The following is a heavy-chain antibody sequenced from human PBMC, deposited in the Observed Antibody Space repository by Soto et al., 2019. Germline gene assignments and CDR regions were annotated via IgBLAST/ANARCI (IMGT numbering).Heavy chain of an antibody. D-gene: IGHD3-22*01. V-gene: IGHV4-31*03. Sequence: SETLSLTCTVSGGSISSGGYYWSWIRQHPGKGLEWIGYIYYSGSTYYNPSLKSRATISVDTSKNQFSLKLSSVTAAATAVYYCALLGSSVAFDIWGQGTMVTVSS. CDR2: IYYSGST. CDR1: GGSISSGGYY. J-gene: IGHJ3*02. CDR3: ALLGSSVAFDI.